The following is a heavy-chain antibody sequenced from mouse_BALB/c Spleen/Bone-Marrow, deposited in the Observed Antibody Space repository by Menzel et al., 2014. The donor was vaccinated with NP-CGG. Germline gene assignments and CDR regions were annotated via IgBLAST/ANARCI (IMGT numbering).Heavy chain of an antibody. CDR1: GFTFSSYG. V-gene: IGHV5-6*01. J-gene: IGHJ3*01. CDR2: INNGGTYT. CDR3: ALNWDSAY. D-gene: IGHD4-1*02. Sequence: VHVKQSRGDLVKPGGSLKLSCAASGFTFSSYGMSWVRQTPDKRLEWVATINNGGTYTYYPDSVKGRFTISRDNAKNTLYLQMSSLKSEDTAMYYCALNWDSAYWGQGTLVTVSA.